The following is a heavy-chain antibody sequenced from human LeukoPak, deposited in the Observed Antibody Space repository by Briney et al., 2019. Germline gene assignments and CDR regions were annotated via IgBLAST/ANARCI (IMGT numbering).Heavy chain of an antibody. J-gene: IGHJ4*02. D-gene: IGHD1-1*01. CDR3: ARDLEQLERGFDY. Sequence: GGSLRLSCAASGFTFSDYYMSWIRQAPGKGLEGVSYISSSSSYTNYADSVKGRFTISRDNAKNSLYLQMNSLRAEDTAVYYCARDLEQLERGFDYWGQGTLVTVSS. CDR1: GFTFSDYY. V-gene: IGHV3-11*06. CDR2: ISSSSSYT.